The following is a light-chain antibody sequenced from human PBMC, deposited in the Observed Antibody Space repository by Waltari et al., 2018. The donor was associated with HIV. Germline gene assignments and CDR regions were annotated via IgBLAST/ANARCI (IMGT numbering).Light chain of an antibody. CDR3: QSYDTSLSAWV. V-gene: IGLV1-40*03. J-gene: IGLJ2*01. Sequence: QSVLTQPPSISGAPGQRITVSCSGTSSNIRAGYDVHWYQQLPATAPNLPLYKNKKRTAGVPDRFSASKSDASASLAITGLQAADEGDYFCQSYDTSLSAWVFGGGTRLTVL. CDR1: SSNIRAGYD. CDR2: KNK.